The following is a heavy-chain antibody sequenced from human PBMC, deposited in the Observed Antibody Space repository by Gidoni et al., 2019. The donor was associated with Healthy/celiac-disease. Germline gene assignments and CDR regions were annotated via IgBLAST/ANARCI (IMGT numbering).Heavy chain of an antibody. J-gene: IGHJ4*02. Sequence: EVQLLESGGGLVQPGGSLRLSCAASGFTFSSYAMSWVRQAPGKGLEWVSAISGSGGSTYYADSVKGRFTISRDNSKNTLYLQMNSLRAEDTAVYYCAKEHPVSSGWPDWCFDYWGQGTLVTVSS. CDR1: GFTFSSYA. V-gene: IGHV3-23*01. CDR2: ISGSGGST. D-gene: IGHD6-19*01. CDR3: AKEHPVSSGWPDWCFDY.